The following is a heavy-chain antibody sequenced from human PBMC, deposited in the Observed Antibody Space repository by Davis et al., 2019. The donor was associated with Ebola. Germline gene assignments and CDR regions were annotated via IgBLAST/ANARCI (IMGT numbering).Heavy chain of an antibody. V-gene: IGHV3-7*01. CDR1: GFTFSSYS. CDR2: IKQDGSEK. J-gene: IGHJ6*03. CDR3: ARGRYDFWSGYLGGRYYYYYYMDV. D-gene: IGHD3-3*01. Sequence: PGGSLRLSCAASGFTFSSYSMNWVRQAPGKGLEWVANIKQDGSEKYYVDSVKGRFTISRDNAKNSLYLQMNSLRAEDTAVYYCARGRYDFWSGYLGGRYYYYYYMDVWGKGTTVTVSS.